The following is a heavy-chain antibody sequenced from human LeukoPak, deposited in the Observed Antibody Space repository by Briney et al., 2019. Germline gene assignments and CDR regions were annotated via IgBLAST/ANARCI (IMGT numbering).Heavy chain of an antibody. D-gene: IGHD2-2*01. J-gene: IGHJ5*02. V-gene: IGHV4-4*02. CDR1: AGSISSTDW. Sequence: SETLSLTCAISAGSISSTDWWDWVRQPPGKGLEWIGEISHSGSTNYNPSLKSRVTISVDKSKNQFSLKLTSVTPEDTAVYYCARRLTQYDCFDPWGQGILVTVSS. CDR3: ARRLTQYDCFDP. CDR2: ISHSGST.